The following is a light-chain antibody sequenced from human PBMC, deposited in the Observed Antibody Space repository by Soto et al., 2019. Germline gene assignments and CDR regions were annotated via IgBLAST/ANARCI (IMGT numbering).Light chain of an antibody. CDR1: SSDVGGYNY. J-gene: IGLJ1*01. Sequence: QSALTQPASVSGSPGQSITISCTGTSSDVGGYNYVSWYQQHPGKAPKLMIYEVSNRPSGVSNRFSGSKSGNTASLTISGLQAEDEADYYCSSSKSSSNPYVFGTGTKVTVL. V-gene: IGLV2-14*01. CDR3: SSSKSSSNPYV. CDR2: EVS.